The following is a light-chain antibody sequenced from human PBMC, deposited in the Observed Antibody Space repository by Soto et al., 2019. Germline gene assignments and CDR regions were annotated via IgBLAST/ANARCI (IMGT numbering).Light chain of an antibody. Sequence: EIVLTQSPVTLSLSPGERATLSCRASQSVSSYLAWYQQKPGQAPRLLIYDASNRATGIPARFSGSGSGTDFTLTISSLEPEDFAVYYCQQRSNWRLTFGGGTKVDIK. CDR2: DAS. V-gene: IGKV3-11*01. J-gene: IGKJ4*01. CDR3: QQRSNWRLT. CDR1: QSVSSY.